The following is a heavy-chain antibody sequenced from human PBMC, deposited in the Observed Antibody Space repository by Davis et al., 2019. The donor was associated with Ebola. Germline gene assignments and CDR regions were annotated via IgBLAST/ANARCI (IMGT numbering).Heavy chain of an antibody. Sequence: PSETLSLTCAVYGGSFSGYYWSWIRQPPGKGLEWIGEMNHSGSTNYNPSLKSRVTISVDTSKNQFSLKLSSVTAADTAVYYCARKVVVVPAATGDKIRPGRVYMDVWGKGTTVTVSS. CDR3: ARKVVVVPAATGDKIRPGRVYMDV. J-gene: IGHJ6*03. V-gene: IGHV4-34*01. D-gene: IGHD2-2*01. CDR2: MNHSGST. CDR1: GGSFSGYY.